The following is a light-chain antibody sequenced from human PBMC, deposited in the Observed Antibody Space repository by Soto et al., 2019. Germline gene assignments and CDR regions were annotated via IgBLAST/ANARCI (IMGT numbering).Light chain of an antibody. CDR2: DAS. V-gene: IGKV3-20*01. J-gene: IGKJ4*01. CDR1: QTVRNNY. Sequence: EFVLTQSPGTLSLSPGERATLYCRACQTVRNNYLAWYQQKPGQAPRLLIYDASSRATGIPDRFSGGGSGTDFTLTISRLEPEDFAVYYCQQFSSYPLTCGGGTKGDNK. CDR3: QQFSSYPLT.